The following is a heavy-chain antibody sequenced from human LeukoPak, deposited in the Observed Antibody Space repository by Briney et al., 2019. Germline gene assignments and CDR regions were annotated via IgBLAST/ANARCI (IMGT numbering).Heavy chain of an antibody. CDR3: AKEPNSMAAAGNWFDP. CDR1: GFTFRSYT. V-gene: IGHV3-23*01. Sequence: GGSLRLSCAASGFTFRSYTIMNWVRQAPGKGLEWVSAISGSGGATYYADSVKGRFTISRDNSKNTLYLQMNSLRAEDTAVYYCAKEPNSMAAAGNWFDPWGQGTLVTVSS. CDR2: ISGSGGAT. D-gene: IGHD6-13*01. J-gene: IGHJ5*02.